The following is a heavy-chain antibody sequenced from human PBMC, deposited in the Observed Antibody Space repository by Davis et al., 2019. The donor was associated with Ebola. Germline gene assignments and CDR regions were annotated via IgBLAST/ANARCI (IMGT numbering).Heavy chain of an antibody. D-gene: IGHD6-19*01. CDR2: INSDGSST. CDR1: GFTFSRYW. CDR3: ARGANSSGWYRGY. V-gene: IGHV3-74*01. Sequence: GESLKISCAASGFTFSRYWMSWVRQAPGKGLVWVSRINSDGSSTSYADSVKGRFTISRDNAKNTLYLQMNSLRAEDTAVYYCARGANSSGWYRGYWGQGTLVTVSS. J-gene: IGHJ4*02.